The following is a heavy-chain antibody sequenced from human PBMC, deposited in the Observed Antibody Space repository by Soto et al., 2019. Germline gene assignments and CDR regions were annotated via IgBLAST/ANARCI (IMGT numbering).Heavy chain of an antibody. D-gene: IGHD1-7*01. J-gene: IGHJ6*02. V-gene: IGHV4-31*11. CDR1: GGSISSGGYY. CDR3: ARRTTDYYYYGMDV. CDR2: IYYSGST. Sequence: PSETLSLTCAVSGGSISSGGYYWSWIRQHPGKGLEWIGYIYYSGSTYYNPSLKSRVTISVDTSKNQFSLKLSSVTAADTAVYYCARRTTDYYYYGMDVWAKGPRSPSP.